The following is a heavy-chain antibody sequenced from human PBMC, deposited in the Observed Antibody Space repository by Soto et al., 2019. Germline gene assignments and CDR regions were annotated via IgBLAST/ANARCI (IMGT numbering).Heavy chain of an antibody. CDR3: ERMYSSGSGWFHP. D-gene: IGHD6-19*01. Sequence: TLSLTCFVSGYSITAGGYYWSWIRHHPGKGLEWIGSFYSSGSIIYNPSLRSRVSISGDTSSNQFSMSLTSVTAADTASYYCERMYSSGSGWFHPWGQGTLVTVSS. CDR2: FYSSGSI. J-gene: IGHJ5*02. V-gene: IGHV4-31*03. CDR1: GYSITAGGYY.